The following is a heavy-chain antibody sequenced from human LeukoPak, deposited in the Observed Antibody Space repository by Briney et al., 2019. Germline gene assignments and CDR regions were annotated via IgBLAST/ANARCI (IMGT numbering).Heavy chain of an antibody. CDR2: IKQDGSEK. J-gene: IGHJ4*02. CDR1: GLTVSSYW. CDR3: ARGDITMIVVLGYYFDY. D-gene: IGHD3-22*01. Sequence: PGGSLRLSCAASGLTVSSYWMSWVRQAPGKGLEWVANIKQDGSEKHYVDSVKGRFTISRDNAKNSLYLQMNSLRAEDTAVYYCARGDITMIVVLGYYFDYWAREPWSPSPQ. V-gene: IGHV3-7*01.